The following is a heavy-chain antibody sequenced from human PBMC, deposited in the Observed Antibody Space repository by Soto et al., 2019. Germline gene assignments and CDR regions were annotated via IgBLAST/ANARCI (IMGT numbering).Heavy chain of an antibody. J-gene: IGHJ4*02. CDR2: IYWDDDK. CDR1: GFSLSTSGVG. Sequence: SGPTLVKPTQTLTLTCTFSGFSLSTSGVGVGWIRQPPGKALEWLALIYWDDDKRYSPSLKGRLTITKDTSKNQVVLTMTNMDPVDTATYYCAHSTSGFDYGDYEPTRVFWSDYFDYWGQGTLVTVSS. D-gene: IGHD4-17*01. CDR3: AHSTSGFDYGDYEPTRVFWSDYFDY. V-gene: IGHV2-5*02.